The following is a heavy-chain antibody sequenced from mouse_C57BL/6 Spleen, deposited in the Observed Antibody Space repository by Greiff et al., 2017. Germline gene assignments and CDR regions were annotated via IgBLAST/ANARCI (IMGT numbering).Heavy chain of an antibody. D-gene: IGHD2-3*01. J-gene: IGHJ2*01. CDR2: IHPNSGST. V-gene: IGHV1-64*01. CDR1: GYTFTSYW. CDR3: AKGWLLQGYAMDY. Sequence: QVHVKQPGAELVKPGASVKLSCKASGYTFTSYWMHWVKQRPGQGLEWIGMIHPNSGSTNYNEKFKSKATLTVDKSSSTAYMQLSSLTSEDSAVYYCAKGWLLQGYAMDYWGQGTTLTVSS.